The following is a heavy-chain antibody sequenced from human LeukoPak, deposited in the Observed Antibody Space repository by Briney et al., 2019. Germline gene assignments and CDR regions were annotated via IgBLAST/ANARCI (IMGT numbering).Heavy chain of an antibody. CDR1: GGSINSGTYY. CDR2: INHSGST. V-gene: IGHV4-39*07. J-gene: IGHJ4*02. CDR3: ARGMYSSSSFDY. Sequence: PSETLSLTCTVSGGSINSGTYYWSWIRQPPGKGLEWIGEINHSGSTNYNPSLKSRVTISVDTSKNQFSLKLSSVTAADTAVYYCARGMYSSSSFDYWGQGTLVTVSS. D-gene: IGHD6-6*01.